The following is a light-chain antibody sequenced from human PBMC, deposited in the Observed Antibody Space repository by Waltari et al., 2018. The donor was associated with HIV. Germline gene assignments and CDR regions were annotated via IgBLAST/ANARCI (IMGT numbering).Light chain of an antibody. CDR1: FSNPGANT. CDR2: GHN. Sequence: QSVLSHPPPASVTPGPPVPSLCSGSFSNPGANTVHRYQQIPGTAPRLLIYGHNQRPSGVPDRFSGSRSGTSASLTIGGLQSEDEADYYCSAWDDSLRATVFGTGTRVTVL. J-gene: IGLJ1*01. CDR3: SAWDDSLRATV. V-gene: IGLV1-44*01.